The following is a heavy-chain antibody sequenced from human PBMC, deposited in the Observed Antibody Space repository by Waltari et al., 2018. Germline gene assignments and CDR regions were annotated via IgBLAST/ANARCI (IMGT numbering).Heavy chain of an antibody. CDR2: ISSSSSYT. CDR3: ARRRNPTYYYYYMDV. V-gene: IGHV3-11*05. Sequence: QVQLVESGGGLVKPGGTPTLSCAASGCTFSAYYNRLSRTVPGKGMECVSYISSSSSYTNHADSVKGRFTISRDNAKNSLYLQMNSLRAEDTAVYYCARRRNPTYYYYYMDVWGKGTTVTVSS. CDR1: GCTFSAYY. J-gene: IGHJ6*03. D-gene: IGHD1-1*01.